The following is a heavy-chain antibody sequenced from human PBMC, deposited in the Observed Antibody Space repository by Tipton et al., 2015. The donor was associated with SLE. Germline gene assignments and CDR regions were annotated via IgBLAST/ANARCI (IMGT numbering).Heavy chain of an antibody. CDR2: IRYDGGNK. CDR1: GFTFSSYG. J-gene: IGHJ4*02. V-gene: IGHV3-30*02. CDR3: AKVGHYSDIVY. Sequence: SLRLSCAASGFTFSSYGMHWVRQAPGKGLEWVAFIRYDGGNKYYADSVKGRFTISRDNSENTLYLQMNSLRAEDTAVYYCAKVGHYSDIVYWGQGTLVSVSS. D-gene: IGHD3-10*01.